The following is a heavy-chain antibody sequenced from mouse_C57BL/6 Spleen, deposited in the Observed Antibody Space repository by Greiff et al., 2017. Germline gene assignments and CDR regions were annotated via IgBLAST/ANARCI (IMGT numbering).Heavy chain of an antibody. CDR1: GYSFTDYN. Sequence: VQLKESGPELVRPGASVKISCKASGYSFTDYNMNWVKQSNGKSLEWIGVINPNYGTTSYNQKFKGKATLTVDQSSSTAYMQLNSLTSEDSAVYSGASSDTGVYFGGWGTATTVTSST. D-gene: IGHD4-1*01. CDR2: INPNYGTT. CDR3: ASSDTGVYFGG. J-gene: IGHJ1*03. V-gene: IGHV1-39*01.